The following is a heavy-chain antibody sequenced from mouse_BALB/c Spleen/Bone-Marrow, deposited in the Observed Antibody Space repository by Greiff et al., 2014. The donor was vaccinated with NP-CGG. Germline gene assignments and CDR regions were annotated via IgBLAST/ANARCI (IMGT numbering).Heavy chain of an antibody. D-gene: IGHD1-1*01. Sequence: VKLMESGAELMKPGASVKISCKATGYTFSNYWIDWVKQRPGHGLEWIGEILPGSGTANYNEKFKVKATFTADTSSNTAYMQLSSLTSEDSALYYCARASVVPYYFDFWGQGTTLTVSS. CDR2: ILPGSGTA. CDR3: ARASVVPYYFDF. CDR1: GYTFSNYW. J-gene: IGHJ2*01. V-gene: IGHV1-9*01.